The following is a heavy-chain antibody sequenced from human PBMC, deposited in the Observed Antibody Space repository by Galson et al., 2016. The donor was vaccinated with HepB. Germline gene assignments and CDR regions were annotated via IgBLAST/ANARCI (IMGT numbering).Heavy chain of an antibody. CDR1: GGSISSYF. CDR3: ARGVTGTPYFDF. Sequence: ETLSLTCTISGGSISSYFWSWIRQTPGKGLEWIGCIYKSGSTNYSPSLYSRVTLSVDTSKNQFSLKLGSVTAADTAVYYCARGVTGTPYFDFWGQGALVTVSS. J-gene: IGHJ4*02. D-gene: IGHD2-21*02. V-gene: IGHV4-59*01. CDR2: IYKSGST.